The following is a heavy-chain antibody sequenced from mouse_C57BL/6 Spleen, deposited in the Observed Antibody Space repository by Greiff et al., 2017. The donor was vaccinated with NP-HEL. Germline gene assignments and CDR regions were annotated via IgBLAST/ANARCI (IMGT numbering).Heavy chain of an antibody. CDR3: ARGNWETGCDY. Sequence: EVQLQQSGPELVKPGASVKISCKASGYTFTDYYMNWVKQSHGKCLEWIGDINPNNGGTSYNQKFKGNSTWTVDKSSSTADMELRSLTSEDSAVYYCARGNWETGCDYWGQGTTLTESS. D-gene: IGHD4-1*01. V-gene: IGHV1-26*01. CDR2: INPNNGGT. CDR1: GYTFTDYY. J-gene: IGHJ2*01.